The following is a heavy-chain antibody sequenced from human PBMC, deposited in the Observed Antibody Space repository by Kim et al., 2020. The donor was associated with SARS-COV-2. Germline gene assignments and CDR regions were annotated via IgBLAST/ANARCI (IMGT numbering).Heavy chain of an antibody. D-gene: IGHD6-13*01. J-gene: IGHJ4*02. CDR1: GGSITNSY. CDR2: IYYNGNT. CDR3: ARHAQQMGFYFDY. Sequence: SETLSLTCTVSGGSITNSYWSWIRQSPGKGLEWIGYIYYNGNTKYNPSLNSRVIISVDTSNNHFSLKLNSVTAADSAVYYCARHAQQMGFYFDYWGQGTL. V-gene: IGHV4-59*08.